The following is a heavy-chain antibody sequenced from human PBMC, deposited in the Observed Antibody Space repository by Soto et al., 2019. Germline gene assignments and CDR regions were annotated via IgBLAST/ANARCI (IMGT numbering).Heavy chain of an antibody. V-gene: IGHV1-46*02. CDR3: ARDLWGSWTVDY. D-gene: IGHD3-16*01. CDR2: IHPSGDTK. CDR1: GYTFHNYH. Sequence: QVQLVQSGAAVKEPGASVKVSCKASGYTFHNYHMHWVRQAPGQGLEWMGIIHPSGDTKTYAQRFQGRLAMTSDASTSTAYMELSSLTSEDTAVYFCARDLWGSWTVDYWGQGTLVTVSS. J-gene: IGHJ4*02.